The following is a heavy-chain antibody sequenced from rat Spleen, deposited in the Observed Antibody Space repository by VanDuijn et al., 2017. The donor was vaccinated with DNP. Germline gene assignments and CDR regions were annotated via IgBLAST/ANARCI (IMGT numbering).Heavy chain of an antibody. CDR1: GFTFSDYN. CDR2: IRYDGLSL. Sequence: EVQLVESGGGLVQPGRSLKLSCAASGFTFSDYNMAWVRQAPKKGLEWVATIRYDGLSLYYRDSVKVRFTISRDNAKSTLYLQMDSLRSEDTATYYCTTTHYFDGWFPFDYWGQGVMVTVSS. J-gene: IGHJ2*01. V-gene: IGHV5S10*01. CDR3: TTTHYFDGWFPFDY. D-gene: IGHD1-12*02.